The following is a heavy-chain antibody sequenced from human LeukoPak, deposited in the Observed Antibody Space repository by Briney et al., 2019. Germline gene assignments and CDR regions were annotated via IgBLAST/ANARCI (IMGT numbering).Heavy chain of an antibody. CDR3: ARDGGVATGLFDH. D-gene: IGHD5-12*01. J-gene: IGHJ4*02. Sequence: PGGSLRLSCAASGFTFSSYSMNWVRQAPGKGLKWVSFISSSSSYIYYADSVKGRFTISRDNAKNSLYLQMNSLRAEDTAVYYCARDGGVATGLFDHWGQGTLVTVSS. V-gene: IGHV3-21*01. CDR1: GFTFSSYS. CDR2: ISSSSSYI.